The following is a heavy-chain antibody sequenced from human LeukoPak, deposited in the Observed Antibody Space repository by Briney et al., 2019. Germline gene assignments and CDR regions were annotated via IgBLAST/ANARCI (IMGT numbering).Heavy chain of an antibody. Sequence: SVKVSCMASGGTFYSYAINWVRQAPGQGLEWMGGSVPMFGTINFAPKFQGRVTITADESTSTAYMELTSLESDDTAVYYCARGTTVTTAVLVPNDAFDIWGQGTMVTVSS. V-gene: IGHV1-69*13. CDR3: ARGTTVTTAVLVPNDAFDI. CDR2: SVPMFGTI. CDR1: GGTFYSYA. J-gene: IGHJ3*02. D-gene: IGHD4-17*01.